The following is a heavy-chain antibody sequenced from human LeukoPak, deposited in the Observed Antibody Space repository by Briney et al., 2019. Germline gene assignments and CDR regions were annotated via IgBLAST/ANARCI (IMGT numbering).Heavy chain of an antibody. CDR2: ISSSGSTI. CDR1: GFMFSNYW. Sequence: TGGSLRLSCAASGFMFSNYWMSWVRQAPGKGLEWVSYISSSGSTIYYADSVKGRFTISRDNAKNTLYLQMNSLRAEDTAVYYCARGDLHYHDSTRRGFDIWGQGTKVTVSS. CDR3: ARGDLHYHDSTRRGFDI. J-gene: IGHJ3*02. D-gene: IGHD3-10*01. V-gene: IGHV3-48*04.